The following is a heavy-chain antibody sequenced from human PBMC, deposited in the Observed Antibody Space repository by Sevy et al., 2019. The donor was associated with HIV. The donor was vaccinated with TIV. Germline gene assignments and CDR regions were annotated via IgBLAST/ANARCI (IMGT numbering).Heavy chain of an antibody. J-gene: IGHJ5*02. Sequence: GGCLRLSCAASGFTFNTYAMHWVRQAPGKGLEWVALTSYDGIIKYYADSVKGRFTISRDDSKNTLSLQMNTLRPEETAVYYCARDHGWEVGYGLGNHWGQGNLVTVSS. CDR3: ARDHGWEVGYGLGNH. CDR1: GFTFNTYA. V-gene: IGHV3-30*03. D-gene: IGHD6-19*01. CDR2: TSYDGIIK.